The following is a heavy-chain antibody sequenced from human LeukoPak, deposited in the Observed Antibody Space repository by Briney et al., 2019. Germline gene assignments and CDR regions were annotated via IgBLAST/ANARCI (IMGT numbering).Heavy chain of an antibody. V-gene: IGHV4-59*01. Sequence: SETLSLTCTVSGGSISSYYWSWIRQPPGKGLEWIGHIYYSGSTNYNPSLKSRVTISVDTSKNQFSLKLSSVTAADTAVYYCARDRSEWELQGVYYMDVWGKGTTVTVSS. CDR1: GGSISSYY. J-gene: IGHJ6*03. D-gene: IGHD1-26*01. CDR2: IYYSGST. CDR3: ARDRSEWELQGVYYMDV.